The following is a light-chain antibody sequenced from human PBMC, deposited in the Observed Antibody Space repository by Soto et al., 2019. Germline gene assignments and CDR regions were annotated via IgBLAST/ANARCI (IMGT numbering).Light chain of an antibody. CDR3: SSYTSSSTVV. J-gene: IGLJ2*01. Sequence: QSALTQPASVSGSPGQSITISCTGTSSDAGGYNYVSWYQQHPGKAPKLMIYDVSNRPSGVSNRFSGSKSGNTASLTISGLQAEDEADYYCSSYTSSSTVVFGGGTK. CDR2: DVS. V-gene: IGLV2-14*01. CDR1: SSDAGGYNY.